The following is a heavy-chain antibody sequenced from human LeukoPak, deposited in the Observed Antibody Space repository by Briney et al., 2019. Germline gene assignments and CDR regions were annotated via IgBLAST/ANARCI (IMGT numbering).Heavy chain of an antibody. V-gene: IGHV4-34*01. CDR3: ARDATTTGAFDI. CDR1: GESLNSYY. D-gene: IGHD4-11*01. CDR2: IYESGTT. Sequence: PSETLSLTCAVYGESLNSYYWSWVRQPPGEGLEWIGEIYESGTTKYNPSLKSRVAISMVPSKQQFSLRLSSVTAADTAAYYCARDATTTGAFDIWGQGTMVTVSS. J-gene: IGHJ3*02.